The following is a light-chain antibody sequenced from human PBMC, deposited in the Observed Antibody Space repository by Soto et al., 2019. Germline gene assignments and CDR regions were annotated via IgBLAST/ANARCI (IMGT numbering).Light chain of an antibody. CDR1: QPVNSGY. CDR3: HQYGSSVRA. CDR2: GVS. J-gene: IGKJ1*01. Sequence: IVLTQSPGTLSLSPGEGATLSCRASQPVNSGYLAWYQQKPGQAPRLLMYGVSTRDTGIPDRFSGSGAGTDFTLTISRLEPGDFAVYHCHQYGSSVRAFGQGTKLEIK. V-gene: IGKV3-20*01.